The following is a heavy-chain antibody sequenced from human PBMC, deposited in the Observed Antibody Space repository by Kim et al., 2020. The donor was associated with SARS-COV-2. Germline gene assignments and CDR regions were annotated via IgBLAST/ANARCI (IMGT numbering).Heavy chain of an antibody. CDR3: AKAQTGARAFDV. CDR1: EFTFSSYA. J-gene: IGHJ3*01. CDR2: LGTGGAT. D-gene: IGHD3-10*01. V-gene: IGHV3-23*01. Sequence: GGSLRLSCAAFEFTFSSYAMSWVRQTPGEGLEWVSTLGTGGATDYADSVKGRFTISRDNSQNTLHLQMSSLIAEDTAVYYCAKAQTGARAFDVWGQGTMVTVSS.